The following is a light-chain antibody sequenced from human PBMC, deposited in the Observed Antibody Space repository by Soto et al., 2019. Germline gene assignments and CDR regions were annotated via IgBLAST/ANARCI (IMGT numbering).Light chain of an antibody. Sequence: QSALTQPRSVSGSPGQSVTISCTGTSSDVGSYNYVSWYQQHPGKAPKLMIYDVSKRPSGVPDRFSGSKSGNTASLTISGLQAEDEADYYCCSYAGSYTLYVFGTRTKVTVL. CDR3: CSYAGSYTLYV. J-gene: IGLJ1*01. CDR2: DVS. CDR1: SSDVGSYNY. V-gene: IGLV2-11*01.